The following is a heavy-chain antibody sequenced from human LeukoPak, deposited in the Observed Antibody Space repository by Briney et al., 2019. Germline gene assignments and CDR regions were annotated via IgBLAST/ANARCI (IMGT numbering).Heavy chain of an antibody. CDR3: ARDPADYGGNSGWFDP. V-gene: IGHV1-18*01. CDR1: GYTFTSYG. CDR2: ISVYNGNI. Sequence: ASVKVSCKASGYTFTSYGISWVRQPRGQGLEWMGWISVYNGNINYAQKLQRRVSMTTDTSTSTASREHRSLRSDDTAVYYCARDPADYGGNSGWFDPWGQGTLVTVSS. D-gene: IGHD4-23*01. J-gene: IGHJ5*02.